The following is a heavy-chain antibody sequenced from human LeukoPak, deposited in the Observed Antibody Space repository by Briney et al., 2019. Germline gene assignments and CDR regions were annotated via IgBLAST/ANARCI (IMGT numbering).Heavy chain of an antibody. Sequence: SVKVSCKASGGTFSSYAISWVRQAPGQGLEWMGGIIPIFGTANYAQKFQGRVTITADESTSTAYRELSSLRSEDTAVYYCARSFWPSMVFDYWGQGTLVTVSS. CDR1: GGTFSSYA. D-gene: IGHD3-10*01. J-gene: IGHJ4*02. V-gene: IGHV1-69*13. CDR2: IIPIFGTA. CDR3: ARSFWPSMVFDY.